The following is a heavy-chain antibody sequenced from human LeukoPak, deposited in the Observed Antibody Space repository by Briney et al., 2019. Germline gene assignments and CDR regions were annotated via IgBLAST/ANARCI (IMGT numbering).Heavy chain of an antibody. J-gene: IGHJ4*02. V-gene: IGHV3-21*01. D-gene: IGHD3-22*01. Sequence: PGGSLRLSCAGSEFTFRSYSMSWARQPPGKGLEWVSSISSNGGYIYYADSVKGRFTISRDNARDSVYLQMKSLRAEDTAVYYCASAGPNYDSSGYVYWGQGTPVTVSS. CDR3: ASAGPNYDSSGYVY. CDR2: ISSNGGYI. CDR1: EFTFRSYS.